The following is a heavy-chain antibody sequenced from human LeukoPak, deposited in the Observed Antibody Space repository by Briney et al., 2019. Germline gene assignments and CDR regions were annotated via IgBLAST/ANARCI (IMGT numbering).Heavy chain of an antibody. J-gene: IGHJ6*03. V-gene: IGHV1-8*01. CDR3: ARGDYGYCSSTSCRSGDYYYYMDV. D-gene: IGHD2-2*01. CDR1: GYTFTSYD. CDR2: MNPNSGNT. Sequence: ASVKVSCKASGYTFTSYDINWVRQATGQGLEWMGWMNPNSGNTGYAQKFQGRVTMTRNTSISTAYMELSSLRSEDTAVYYCARGDYGYCSSTSCRSGDYYYYMDVWGKGTTVTISS.